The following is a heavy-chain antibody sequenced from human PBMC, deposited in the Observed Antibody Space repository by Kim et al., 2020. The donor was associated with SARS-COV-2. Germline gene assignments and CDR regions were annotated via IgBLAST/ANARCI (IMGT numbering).Heavy chain of an antibody. Sequence: SVKGRFTISRDNSENTLYLQMNSLRAEDTAVYYCAKMAPGRAVAGDEIDYWGQGTLVTVSS. V-gene: IGHV3-23*01. D-gene: IGHD6-19*01. CDR3: AKMAPGRAVAGDEIDY. J-gene: IGHJ4*02.